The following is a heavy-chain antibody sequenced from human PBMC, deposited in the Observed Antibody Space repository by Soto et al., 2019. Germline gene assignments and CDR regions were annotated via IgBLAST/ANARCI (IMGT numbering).Heavy chain of an antibody. CDR3: ARDRVESGYPEYFQH. V-gene: IGHV3-53*01. Sequence: GGSLRLSCAASGFSFSSYAMSWVRQAPGKGLEWVSVIYSGGSTYYADSVKGRFTISRDNSKNTLYLQMNSLRAEDTAVYYCARDRVESGYPEYFQHWGQGTLVTVSS. D-gene: IGHD3-22*01. J-gene: IGHJ1*01. CDR1: GFSFSSYA. CDR2: IYSGGST.